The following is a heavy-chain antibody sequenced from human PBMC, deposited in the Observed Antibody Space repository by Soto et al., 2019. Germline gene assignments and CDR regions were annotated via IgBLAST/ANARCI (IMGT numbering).Heavy chain of an antibody. J-gene: IGHJ6*02. CDR3: AKSYPNSAYCGGDCYSGYYYYGMDV. CDR1: GFTFSSYA. D-gene: IGHD2-21*02. Sequence: GGSLRLSCAASGFTFSSYAMSWVRQAPGKGLEWVSAISGSGGSTYYADSVKGRFTISRDNSKNTLYLQMNSLRAEDTAVYYCAKSYPNSAYCGGDCYSGYYYYGMDVWGQGTTVTVSS. V-gene: IGHV3-23*01. CDR2: ISGSGGST.